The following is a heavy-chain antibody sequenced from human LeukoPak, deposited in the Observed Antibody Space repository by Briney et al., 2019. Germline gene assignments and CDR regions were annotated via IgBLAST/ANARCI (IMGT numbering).Heavy chain of an antibody. D-gene: IGHD6-19*01. J-gene: IGHJ4*02. Sequence: PGGSLRLSCEASGFTFDDYAMHWVRQAPGKGLEWVSGISWNSGSIGYADSVKGRFTISRDNAKNSLYLQMNSLRAEDTALYYCAKVSSIAVAGDFDYWGQGTLVTVSS. CDR3: AKVSSIAVAGDFDY. CDR1: GFTFDDYA. CDR2: ISWNSGSI. V-gene: IGHV3-9*01.